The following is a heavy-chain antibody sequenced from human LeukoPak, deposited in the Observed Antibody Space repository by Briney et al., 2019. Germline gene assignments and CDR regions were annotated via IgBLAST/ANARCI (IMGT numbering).Heavy chain of an antibody. CDR2: INSDGSST. V-gene: IGHV3-74*01. D-gene: IGHD6-6*01. Sequence: GGSLRLSCAASGFTFSSYWMHWVRQAPGKGLVWVSRINSDGSSTSYADSVKGRFTISRDNAKNSLYLQMNSLRAEDMALYYCAKVGSSRRRSPDWYFDLWGRGTLVTVSS. CDR1: GFTFSSYW. CDR3: AKVGSSRRRSPDWYFDL. J-gene: IGHJ2*01.